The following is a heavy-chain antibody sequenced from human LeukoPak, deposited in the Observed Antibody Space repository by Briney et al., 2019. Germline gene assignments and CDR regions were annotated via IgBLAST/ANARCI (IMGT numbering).Heavy chain of an antibody. V-gene: IGHV1-46*01. Sequence: ASVKVSCKASGYTFTSYYMHWVRQAPGQGLEWMGIINPSGGSTSYAQKLQGRLTMTRDTSTSTAYMELRGLKSVDTAIYYCARELYASGLGDYWGQGTLVTVSS. J-gene: IGHJ4*02. D-gene: IGHD3-10*01. CDR1: GYTFTSYY. CDR2: INPSGGST. CDR3: ARELYASGLGDY.